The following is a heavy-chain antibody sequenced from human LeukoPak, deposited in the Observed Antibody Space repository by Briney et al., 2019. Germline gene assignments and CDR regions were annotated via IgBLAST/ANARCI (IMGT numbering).Heavy chain of an antibody. CDR3: ARYCSSTNCYKGGFDP. D-gene: IGHD2-2*02. CDR1: GGSFSGYY. J-gene: IGHJ5*02. V-gene: IGHV4-34*09. CDR2: INHSGST. Sequence: SETLSLTCAVYGGSFSGYYWSWIRQPPGKGLEWIGEINHSGSTYSNPSLKSRVTISVDTSKSQFSLNLSSVTAADTAVYHCARYCSSTNCYKGGFDPWGQGTLVTVSS.